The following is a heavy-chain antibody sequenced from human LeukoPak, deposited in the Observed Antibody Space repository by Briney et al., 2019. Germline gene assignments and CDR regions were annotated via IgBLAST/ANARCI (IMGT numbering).Heavy chain of an antibody. CDR3: AKDRQTITICGLVNTPRANFDC. CDR2: IRYDGSNK. V-gene: IGHV3-30*02. D-gene: IGHD3-3*01. Sequence: GGSLRLSCAASGFTFIRYDIHWVRQAPGKGLEWVAFIRYDGSNKNYADSVKGRFTISRDNFMSTVYLQMNSLRAEDTAVYYCAKDRQTITICGLVNTPRANFDCWGQGTLVTVSS. J-gene: IGHJ4*02. CDR1: GFTFIRYD.